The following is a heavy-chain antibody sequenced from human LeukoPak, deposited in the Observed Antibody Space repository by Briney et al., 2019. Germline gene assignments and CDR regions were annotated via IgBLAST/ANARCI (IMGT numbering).Heavy chain of an antibody. CDR2: IRYDGSNK. CDR1: GFTFSSYG. J-gene: IGHJ3*02. D-gene: IGHD3-3*01. Sequence: GGSLRLSCAASGFTFSSYGMHWVRQAPGKGLEWVAFIRYDGSNKYYADSVKGRFTISRDNSKNTLYLQMNSLRAEDTAVYYCARDLDLFFGGRTKNDAFDIWGQGTMVTVSS. V-gene: IGHV3-30*02. CDR3: ARDLDLFFGGRTKNDAFDI.